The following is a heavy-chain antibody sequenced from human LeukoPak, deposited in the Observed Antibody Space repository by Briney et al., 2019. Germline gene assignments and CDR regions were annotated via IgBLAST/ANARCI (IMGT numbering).Heavy chain of an antibody. CDR1: GGSISSYY. V-gene: IGHV4-59*08. CDR2: IPYSGST. D-gene: IGHD3-10*01. CDR3: PRYGGTYFDT. Sequence: PSETLSLTCTFSGGSISSYYWSWIRQPPGKGLEWIGYIPYSGSTSYNPSLKSRVAISVDTSKTQFSLKPSSVTAADSAVYSCPRYGGTYFDTWGQGTMVTVSS. J-gene: IGHJ3*02.